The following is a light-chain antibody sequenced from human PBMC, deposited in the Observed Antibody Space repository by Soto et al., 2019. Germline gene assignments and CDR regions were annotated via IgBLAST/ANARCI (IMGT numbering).Light chain of an antibody. CDR3: QQYDNLPVT. V-gene: IGKV3-11*01. Sequence: EIVLTQSPATLSLSPGERATLSCRASQSVSSYLAWYQQKPGQAPRLLIYDASNRATGIPARFSGSGSGTDFTLTISSLEPEDFAVYYCQQYDNLPVTFGQGTKLEIK. J-gene: IGKJ2*01. CDR2: DAS. CDR1: QSVSSY.